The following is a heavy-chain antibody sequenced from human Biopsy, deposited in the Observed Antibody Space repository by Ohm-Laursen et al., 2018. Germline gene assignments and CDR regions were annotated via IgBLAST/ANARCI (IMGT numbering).Heavy chain of an antibody. J-gene: IGHJ4*02. CDR2: ISNSGNT. CDR3: ASRGSGGRSFDY. CDR1: GDSINCSY. Sequence: TLSLTCTVSGDSINCSYWSWIRQAPGKGLVWLGIISNSGNTNYNPSLKSRVTISADTTKNQFSLKLGSVTVADTAVFYCASRGSGGRSFDYWGQGSLVTVSS. D-gene: IGHD2-15*01. V-gene: IGHV4-59*08.